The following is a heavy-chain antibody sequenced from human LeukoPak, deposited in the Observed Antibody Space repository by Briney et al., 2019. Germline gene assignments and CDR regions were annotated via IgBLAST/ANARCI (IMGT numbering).Heavy chain of an antibody. D-gene: IGHD3-22*01. CDR2: ISGNGGST. Sequence: GESLRLSCAASGFTFSSSTMSWVRQAPGKGLEWVSSISGNGGSTYSADSVKGRFIISRDNSKNTLYMQMNSLRAEDTALYYCARARNDYDSNGFSFLDYWGQGTLVTVSS. J-gene: IGHJ4*02. V-gene: IGHV3-23*01. CDR3: ARARNDYDSNGFSFLDY. CDR1: GFTFSSST.